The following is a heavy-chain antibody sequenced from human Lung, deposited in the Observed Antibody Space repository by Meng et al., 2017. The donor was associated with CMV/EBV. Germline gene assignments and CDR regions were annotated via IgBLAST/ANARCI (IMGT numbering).Heavy chain of an antibody. CDR3: ARGSYVLRFLEWNPSEYYYYGMDV. J-gene: IGHJ6*02. CDR1: GGTFSSYA. Sequence: SVKVSCKASGGTFSSYAISWVRQAPGQGLEWMGGIIPILGIANYAQKFQGRVTITADKSTSTAYMELSSLRSEDTAVYYCARGSYVLRFLEWNPSEYYYYGMDVWGQGXTVTVSS. CDR2: IIPILGIA. D-gene: IGHD3-3*01. V-gene: IGHV1-69*10.